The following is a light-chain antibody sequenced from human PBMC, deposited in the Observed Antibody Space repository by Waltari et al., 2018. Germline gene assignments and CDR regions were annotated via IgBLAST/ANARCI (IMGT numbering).Light chain of an antibody. J-gene: IGKJ4*01. V-gene: IGKV1-5*03. CDR3: QQYNSYSLLS. CDR2: KAS. CDR1: QSISKW. Sequence: DIQMTQSPSTLSASVGDRVIFSCRASQSISKWLAWYQQKPGKAPKLLIYKASTLESAVPSRFSGRGSGTEFTLTISSLQPEDSATYYCQQYNSYSLLSFGGGTKVEIK.